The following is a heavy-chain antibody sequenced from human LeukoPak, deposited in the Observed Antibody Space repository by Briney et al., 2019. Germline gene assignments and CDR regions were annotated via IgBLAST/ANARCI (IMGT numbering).Heavy chain of an antibody. J-gene: IGHJ6*03. Sequence: SETLSLTCTVSGYSISNSYYWGWIRQPPGKGLEWIGSIYHSGSTYYNPPLKSRVTISVDTSKNQFSLKLSSVTAADTAVYYCARAEMVGYYYYMDVWGKGTTVTVSS. D-gene: IGHD5-24*01. CDR1: GYSISNSYY. V-gene: IGHV4-38-2*02. CDR3: ARAEMVGYYYYMDV. CDR2: IYHSGST.